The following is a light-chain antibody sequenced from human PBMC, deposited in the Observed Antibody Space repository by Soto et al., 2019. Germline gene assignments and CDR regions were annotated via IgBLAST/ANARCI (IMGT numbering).Light chain of an antibody. CDR1: SSNIGAGYD. V-gene: IGLV1-40*01. Sequence: QSVLTQPPSVSGAPGQRVTISCTGSSSNIGAGYDVHWYQQLPGTAPTLLISGNTDRPSGVPDRFSGSKSGTSASLAITGRQTEDEADYYCQSFDRSRTAGVFGGGTKVTVL. J-gene: IGLJ3*02. CDR3: QSFDRSRTAGV. CDR2: GNT.